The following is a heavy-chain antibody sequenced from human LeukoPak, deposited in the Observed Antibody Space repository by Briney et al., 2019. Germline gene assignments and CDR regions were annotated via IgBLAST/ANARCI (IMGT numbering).Heavy chain of an antibody. D-gene: IGHD2-15*01. CDR3: ARDAPLYCSGGSCYRWGKVDY. CDR2: ISAYNGNT. J-gene: IGHJ4*02. V-gene: IGHV1-18*01. CDR1: GYTFTSYG. Sequence: ASVKVSCKASGYTFTSYGISWVRQAPGQGLEWMGWISAYNGNTNYAQKLQGRVTMTTDTSTSTAYMELRSLRSDDTAAYYCARDAPLYCSGGSCYRWGKVDYWGQGTLVTVSS.